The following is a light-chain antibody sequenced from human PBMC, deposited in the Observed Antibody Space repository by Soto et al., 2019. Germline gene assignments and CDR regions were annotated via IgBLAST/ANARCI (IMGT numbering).Light chain of an antibody. J-gene: IGKJ4*01. CDR3: QQYNNWPLT. V-gene: IGKV3D-15*01. Sequence: IEMTQSPFSLSVSPGERATLSCRAGQGVSDNLAWYQQKPGQAPRLLIYGASTRHTGIPARFSGSGSGTEFTLTISSLQSEDFAAYYCQQYNNWPLTFGGGTKVDIK. CDR1: QGVSDN. CDR2: GAS.